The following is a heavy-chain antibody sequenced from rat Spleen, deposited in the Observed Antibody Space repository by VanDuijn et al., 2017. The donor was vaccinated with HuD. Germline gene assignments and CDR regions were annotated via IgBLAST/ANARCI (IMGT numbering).Heavy chain of an antibody. V-gene: IGHV2-30*01. CDR2: IWGDGST. CDR1: GFSLTSYN. Sequence: QVQLKESGPGLVQPSQTLSLTCTVSGFSLTSYNVHWVRQPTGKGLEWMGGIWGDGSTNYNSALKSRLSISRDTSKSQVFLKMSGLKTEDTATYYCARGYYGYTYDWFAYWGQGALVTVSS. CDR3: ARGYYGYTYDWFAY. D-gene: IGHD1-9*01. J-gene: IGHJ3*01.